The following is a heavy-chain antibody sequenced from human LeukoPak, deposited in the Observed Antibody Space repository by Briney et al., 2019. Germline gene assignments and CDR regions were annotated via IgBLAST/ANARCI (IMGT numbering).Heavy chain of an antibody. D-gene: IGHD3-22*01. CDR3: TTDPDYYDSSGYYSSAY. Sequence: PGGSLRLSCAASGFTFSNAWMSWVRQAPGKGLEWVGRIKSKTDGGTTDYAAPVKGRFTISRDDSKNTLYLQMNSLKTEDTAVYYCTTDPDYYDSSGYYSSAYWGQGTLVTVSS. V-gene: IGHV3-15*01. CDR2: IKSKTDGGTT. J-gene: IGHJ4*02. CDR1: GFTFSNAW.